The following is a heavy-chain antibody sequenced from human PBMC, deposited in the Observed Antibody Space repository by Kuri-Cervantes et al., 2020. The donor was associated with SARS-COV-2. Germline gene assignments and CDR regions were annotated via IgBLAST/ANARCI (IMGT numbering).Heavy chain of an antibody. CDR3: ARATYGSGNVDY. CDR2: IDWDDDK. CDR1: GGSISSYYW. V-gene: IGHV2-70*11. Sequence: TLRLSCTVSGGSISSYYWSWIRQPPGKALEWLARIDWDDDKYYSTSLKTRLTISKDTSKNQVVLTMTNMDPVDTATYYCARATYGSGNVDYWGQGTLVTVSS. J-gene: IGHJ4*02. D-gene: IGHD3-10*01.